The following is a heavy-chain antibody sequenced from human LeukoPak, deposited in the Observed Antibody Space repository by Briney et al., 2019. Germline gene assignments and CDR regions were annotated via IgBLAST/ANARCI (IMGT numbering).Heavy chain of an antibody. V-gene: IGHV3-21*01. D-gene: IGHD6-13*01. CDR3: AKGIAAAGRGPRFDY. J-gene: IGHJ4*02. CDR1: GFTFSSYS. CDR2: ISSSSSYI. Sequence: GGSLRLSCAASGFTFSSYSMNWVRQAPGKGLEWVSSISSSSSYIYYADSVKGRFTISRDNAKNSLYLQMNSLRAEDTAVYYCAKGIAAAGRGPRFDYWGQGTLVTVSS.